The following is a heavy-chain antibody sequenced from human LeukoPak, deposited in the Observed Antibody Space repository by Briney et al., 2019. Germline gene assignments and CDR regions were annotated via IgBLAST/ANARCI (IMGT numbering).Heavy chain of an antibody. CDR1: GYTFTNYG. CDR2: ISGYNGDT. V-gene: IGHV1-18*01. Sequence: ASVKVSCKASGYTFTNYGLSWVRQAPGQGLEWMGWISGYNGDTKYAQKLQDRVTMTTDTSTSTAYMELRSLRSDDTAVCFCQRDGPAPGWYFDLWAVAPWSLSPQ. J-gene: IGHJ2*01. CDR3: QRDGPAPGWYFDL.